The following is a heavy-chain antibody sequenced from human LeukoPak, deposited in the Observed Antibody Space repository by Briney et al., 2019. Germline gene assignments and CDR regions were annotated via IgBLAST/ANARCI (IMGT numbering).Heavy chain of an antibody. J-gene: IGHJ6*02. CDR2: INHSGRT. CDR3: AEVGYCSGGSCYPGGMDV. Sequence: PSETLSLTCAVYGGSFSGYYWSWIRQPPGKGLEWVGEINHSGRTNYNPPLKSRVTISVDTFKNQCSVKLRSVTAADTAVYYCAEVGYCSGGSCYPGGMDVWGQGTTVSVSS. CDR1: GGSFSGYY. V-gene: IGHV4-34*01. D-gene: IGHD2-15*01.